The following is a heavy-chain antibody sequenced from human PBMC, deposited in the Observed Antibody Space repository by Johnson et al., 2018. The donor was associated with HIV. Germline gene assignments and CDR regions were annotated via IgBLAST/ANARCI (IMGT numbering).Heavy chain of an antibody. D-gene: IGHD2-15*01. J-gene: IGHJ3*02. V-gene: IGHV3-11*01. CDR2: ISSSGSTI. Sequence: QVQLVESGGDLVKPGGSLRLSCAASGFTFSDYYMSWIRQAPGKGLEWVSYISSSGSTIYYADSVKGRFTISRDNAKNSLYLQMSSLRAEDTALYYCAKDIGYSSGRANTAFDIWGLGTMVTVSS. CDR1: GFTFSDYY. CDR3: AKDIGYSSGRANTAFDI.